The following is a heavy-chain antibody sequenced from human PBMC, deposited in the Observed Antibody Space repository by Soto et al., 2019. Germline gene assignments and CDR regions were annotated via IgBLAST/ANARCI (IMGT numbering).Heavy chain of an antibody. CDR1: GYSFTSYW. CDR3: ARPYYDSSGSNPGVWFDP. Sequence: PGESLKISCKGSGYSFTSYWIGWVRQMPGKGLEWMGIIYPGDSDTRYSPSFQGQVTISADKSISTAYLQWSSLKASDTAMYYCARPYYDSSGSNPGVWFDPWGQGTLVTVSS. D-gene: IGHD3-22*01. J-gene: IGHJ5*02. CDR2: IYPGDSDT. V-gene: IGHV5-51*01.